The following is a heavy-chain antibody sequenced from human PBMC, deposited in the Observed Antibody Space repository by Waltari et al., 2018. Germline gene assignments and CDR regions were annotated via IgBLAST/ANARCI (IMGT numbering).Heavy chain of an antibody. J-gene: IGHJ5*02. Sequence: QVQLVQSGSELKEPGASVKVSCQTSGYTFISNAMNWLRQAPGQGLQWMGWINPPAATPTYAQGFTGRFVFSLDTSVGTAYLQINSLEAADTAVYYCAAGLDYLSSYFDPWGQGTLVTVSA. CDR1: GYTFISNA. CDR2: INPPAATP. D-gene: IGHD4-17*01. CDR3: AAGLDYLSSYFDP. V-gene: IGHV7-4-1*02.